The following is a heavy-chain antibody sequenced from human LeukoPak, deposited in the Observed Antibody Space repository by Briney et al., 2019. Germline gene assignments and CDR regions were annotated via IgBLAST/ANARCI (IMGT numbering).Heavy chain of an antibody. V-gene: IGHV3-48*03. Sequence: GGSLRLSCAASGFTFSSYEMNWVRQAPGKGLEWVSYISSSGSTIYYADSVKGRFTISRDNAKNSLYLQMNSLRAEDTAVYYCAKSFRSTSLDYWGQGTLVTVSS. CDR2: ISSSGSTI. J-gene: IGHJ4*02. CDR1: GFTFSSYE. CDR3: AKSFRSTSLDY. D-gene: IGHD2-2*01.